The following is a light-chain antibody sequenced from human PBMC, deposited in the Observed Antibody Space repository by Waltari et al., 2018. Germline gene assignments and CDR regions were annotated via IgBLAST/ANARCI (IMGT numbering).Light chain of an antibody. J-gene: IGLJ2*01. V-gene: IGLV1-40*01. Sequence: QSVLTQPPSVSGAPGQRITIPCTGSSSNFGAGYDVLWYRQLPGPAPKLLIYGNDKRPSGVPDRFSGSKSGTSASLGITGLQAEDEADYYCQSYDTSLRAVFGGGTKVIVL. CDR2: GND. CDR3: QSYDTSLRAV. CDR1: SSNFGAGYD.